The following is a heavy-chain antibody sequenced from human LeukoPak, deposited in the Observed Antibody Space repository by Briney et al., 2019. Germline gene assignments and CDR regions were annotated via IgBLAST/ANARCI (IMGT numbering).Heavy chain of an antibody. V-gene: IGHV3-15*01. CDR1: GFTFSKAW. Sequence: GGSDRLSWAASGFTFSKAWMSWVRQAAGKGLEWVGRIKSKTDGGTTDYAAPVKVRFTVSKDDSENTLYLQMNSLKTEDTAVYYCTTDAYSGSFPGYWGQGTLVTVSS. CDR3: TTDAYSGSFPGY. D-gene: IGHD1-26*01. J-gene: IGHJ4*02. CDR2: IKSKTDGGTT.